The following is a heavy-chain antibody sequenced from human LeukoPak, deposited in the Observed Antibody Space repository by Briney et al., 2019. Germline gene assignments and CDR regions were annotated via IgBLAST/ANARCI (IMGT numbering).Heavy chain of an antibody. J-gene: IGHJ5*02. CDR1: GYTFTSYG. D-gene: IGHD5-18*01. CDR3: ARALPHRRLMDTTMEQHWFDP. Sequence: ASVKVSCKASGYTFTSYGISWVRQAPGQGLERMGWISAYNGNTNYAQKLQGRVTMTTDTSTSTAYMELRSLRSEDTAVYYCARALPHRRLMDTTMEQHWFDPWGQGTLVTVSS. CDR2: ISAYNGNT. V-gene: IGHV1-18*01.